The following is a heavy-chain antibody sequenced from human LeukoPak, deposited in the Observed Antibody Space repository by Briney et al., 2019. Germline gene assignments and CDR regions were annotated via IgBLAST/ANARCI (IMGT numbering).Heavy chain of an antibody. Sequence: GGSLRLSCAASGFTFSTYGMHWVRQAPGKGLEWVAFIRYDGSSQYYAESVKGRFTISRDKSRNTLYLQMNSLRAEDTAVYYCATDFYSGSLGYFDFWGQGTLVTVSS. CDR3: ATDFYSGSLGYFDF. V-gene: IGHV3-30*02. CDR1: GFTFSTYG. D-gene: IGHD1-26*01. CDR2: IRYDGSSQ. J-gene: IGHJ4*02.